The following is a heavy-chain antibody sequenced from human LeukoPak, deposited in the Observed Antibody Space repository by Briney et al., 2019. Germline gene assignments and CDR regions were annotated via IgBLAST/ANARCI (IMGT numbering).Heavy chain of an antibody. CDR2: IKQDGSEK. CDR3: AKNVNTAFLPSLDY. V-gene: IGHV3-7*01. Sequence: GGSLRLSCAASGFTFSKSWMNWVRQAPGKGLDWVANIKQDGSEKYYVDSVKGRFTISRDNAKNSLFLQMNSQGAEDTAVHYCAKNVNTAFLPSLDYWGQGTRVTVSS. CDR1: GFTFSKSW. J-gene: IGHJ4*02. D-gene: IGHD5-18*01.